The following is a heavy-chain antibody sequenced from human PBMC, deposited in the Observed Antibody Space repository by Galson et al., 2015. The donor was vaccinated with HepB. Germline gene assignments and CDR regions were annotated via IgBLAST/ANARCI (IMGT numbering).Heavy chain of an antibody. CDR2: ISAHSGNT. J-gene: IGHJ4*02. Sequence: SVKVSCKASGYTFTTYGISWVRQAPGQGLEWMGWISAHSGNTDYAQKLQGRVTMTTDTSTSTAYMELRSLRSDDTAVYYCARDQTPKPLDYWGQGALVTVSS. V-gene: IGHV1-18*01. CDR1: GYTFTTYG. CDR3: ARDQTPKPLDY.